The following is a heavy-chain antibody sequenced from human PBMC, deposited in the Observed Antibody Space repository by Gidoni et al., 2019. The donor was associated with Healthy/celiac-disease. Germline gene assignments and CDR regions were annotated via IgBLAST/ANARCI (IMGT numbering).Heavy chain of an antibody. CDR2: INPSGGST. V-gene: IGHV1-46*01. Sequence: QVQLVQSGAEVKKPGASVKVSCKASGYPFTSHYMPWVRQAPGQGLEWMGIINPSGGSTSYAQKFQGRVTMTRDTSTSTVYMELSSLRSEDTAVYYWAREGVRYCSGGSCSRNYYYYGMDVWGQGTTVTVSS. CDR3: AREGVRYCSGGSCSRNYYYYGMDV. CDR1: GYPFTSHY. D-gene: IGHD2-15*01. J-gene: IGHJ6*02.